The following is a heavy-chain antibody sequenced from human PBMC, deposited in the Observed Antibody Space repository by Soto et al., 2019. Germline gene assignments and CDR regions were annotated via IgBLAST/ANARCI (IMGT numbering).Heavy chain of an antibody. Sequence: GGSLRLSCAASGFTLSSYAMSWVRQAPGKGLEWVSAISGSGGSTCYADSVKGRFTISRDNSKNTLYLQMNSLTAEDTALYYCAKVERMTPYTHLRWGQGTLVTVSS. V-gene: IGHV3-23*01. CDR3: AKVERMTPYTHLR. J-gene: IGHJ4*02. D-gene: IGHD1-26*01. CDR1: GFTLSSYA. CDR2: ISGSGGST.